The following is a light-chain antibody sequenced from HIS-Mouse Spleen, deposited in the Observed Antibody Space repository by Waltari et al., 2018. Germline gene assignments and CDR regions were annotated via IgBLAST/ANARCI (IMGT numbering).Light chain of an antibody. V-gene: IGKV3-11*01. CDR3: QQRSNWPPFT. CDR2: DAS. J-gene: IGKJ3*01. CDR1: QSVSSN. Sequence: EIVLTQSPATLSLSPGERATLPCRASQSVSSNLAWYQQKPGQAPRLLIYDASNRATGIPARFSGSGSGTDFTLTISSLEPEDFAVYYCQQRSNWPPFTFGPGTKVDIK.